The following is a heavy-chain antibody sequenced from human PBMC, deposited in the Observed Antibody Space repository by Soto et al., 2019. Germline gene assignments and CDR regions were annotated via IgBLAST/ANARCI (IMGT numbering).Heavy chain of an antibody. D-gene: IGHD3-22*01. CDR1: GGSFSGYY. Sequence: PSETLSLTCAVYGGSFSGYYWSWIRQPPGKGLEWIGEINHSGSTSYNPSLKSRVTISVDTSKNQFSLKLSSVTAADTAVYYCARGLLLDDSSGYYYDYWGQGTLVTVSS. CDR3: ARGLLLDDSSGYYYDY. CDR2: INHSGST. V-gene: IGHV4-34*01. J-gene: IGHJ4*02.